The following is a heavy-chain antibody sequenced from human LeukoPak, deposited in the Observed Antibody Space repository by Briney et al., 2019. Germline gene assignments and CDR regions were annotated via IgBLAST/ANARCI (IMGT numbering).Heavy chain of an antibody. CDR3: ARDAVRVLGSIGDAFDI. CDR2: IWYDGSNK. Sequence: GGSLRLSCAASGFTFSSYGMHWVRQAPGKGLEWVAVIWYDGSNKYYADSVKGRFTISRDNSKNTLYLQMNSLRAEDTAVYYCARDAVRVLGSIGDAFDIWGQGTMVTVSS. J-gene: IGHJ3*02. V-gene: IGHV3-33*01. D-gene: IGHD3-16*01. CDR1: GFTFSSYG.